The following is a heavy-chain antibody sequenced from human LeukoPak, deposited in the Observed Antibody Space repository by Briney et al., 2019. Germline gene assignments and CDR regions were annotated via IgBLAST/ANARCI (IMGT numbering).Heavy chain of an antibody. CDR1: GGSISSYY. D-gene: IGHD3-22*01. V-gene: IGHV4-4*07. Sequence: SETLSLTCTVSGGSISSYYWSWIRQPAGKGLEWIGRIYTSGSTNYNPSLKSRVTMSVDTSKNQFSLKLSSVTAADTAVYYCARVQDFETRGYYLGYWGHGTLVTVSS. J-gene: IGHJ4*01. CDR2: IYTSGST. CDR3: ARVQDFETRGYYLGY.